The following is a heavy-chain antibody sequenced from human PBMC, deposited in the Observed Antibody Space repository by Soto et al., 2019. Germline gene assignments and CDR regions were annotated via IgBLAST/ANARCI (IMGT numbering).Heavy chain of an antibody. D-gene: IGHD6-13*01. Sequence: GESLKISCKGSGYSFTSYWIGWVRQMPGKGLEWMGIIYPGDSDTRYSPSFQGQVTISADKSISTAYLQWSSLKASDTAMYYCARLVGIPGYSSSWIKQPTAEYFQHWGQGTLVTVSS. V-gene: IGHV5-51*01. CDR2: IYPGDSDT. J-gene: IGHJ1*01. CDR3: ARLVGIPGYSSSWIKQPTAEYFQH. CDR1: GYSFTSYW.